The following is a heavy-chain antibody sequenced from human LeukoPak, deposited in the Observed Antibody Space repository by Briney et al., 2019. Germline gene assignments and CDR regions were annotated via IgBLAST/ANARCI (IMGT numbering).Heavy chain of an antibody. Sequence: SETLSLTCAVSGGSLSGYYWTWIRQPPGKGLEWIGEINHSGSANYNPSLMSRVTISLDTSKNHFSLNLSSVTAADTAVYYCARGQGTVTTHWGQGTLVTVSS. J-gene: IGHJ4*02. CDR3: ARGQGTVTTH. D-gene: IGHD4-17*01. CDR1: GGSLSGYY. V-gene: IGHV4-34*01. CDR2: INHSGSA.